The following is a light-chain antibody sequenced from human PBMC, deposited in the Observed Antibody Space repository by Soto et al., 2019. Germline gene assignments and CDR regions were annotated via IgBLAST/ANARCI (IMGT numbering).Light chain of an antibody. Sequence: QSALTEPPSASGSPVQSVTISCTGTSSYVGGYNYVSWYQQHPGKAPKLLIDEVSKPPSGVPDRFSGSKSGNAASLTVSGLQAEDEADYYCSSYAGSKNLVFGGGTKLTVL. CDR2: EVS. CDR1: SSYVGGYNY. CDR3: SSYAGSKNLV. V-gene: IGLV2-8*01. J-gene: IGLJ2*01.